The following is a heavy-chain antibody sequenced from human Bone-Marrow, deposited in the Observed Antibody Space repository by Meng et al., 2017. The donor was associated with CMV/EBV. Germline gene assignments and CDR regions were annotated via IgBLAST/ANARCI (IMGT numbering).Heavy chain of an antibody. CDR1: GYTFTGYY. CDR3: TRVGGYRRSWYDRHYYYGMDV. D-gene: IGHD6-13*01. V-gene: IGHV1-2*02. J-gene: IGHJ6*02. CDR2: INPNSGGT. Sequence: ASVKVSCKASGYTFTGYYMHWVRQAPGQGLEWMGWINPNSGGTNYAQKFQGRVTMTRDTSISTAYMELSRLRSDDTAVYYCTRVGGYRRSWYDRHYYYGMDVWGQGTTVTVSS.